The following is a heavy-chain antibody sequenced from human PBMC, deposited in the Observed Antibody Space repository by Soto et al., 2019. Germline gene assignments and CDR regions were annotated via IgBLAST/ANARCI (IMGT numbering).Heavy chain of an antibody. D-gene: IGHD1-26*01. Sequence: SETLSLTCTVSGGSVSSGSYYWSWIRQPPGKGLEWIGYIYYSGSTNYNPSLKSRVTISVDTSKNQFSLKLSSVTAADTAVYYCARGRSGSYYGYYFDYWGQGTLVTVS. CDR1: GGSVSSGSYY. V-gene: IGHV4-61*01. CDR2: IYYSGST. J-gene: IGHJ4*02. CDR3: ARGRSGSYYGYYFDY.